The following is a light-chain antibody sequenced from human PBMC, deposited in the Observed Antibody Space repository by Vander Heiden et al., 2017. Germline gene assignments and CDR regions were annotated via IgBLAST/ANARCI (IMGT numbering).Light chain of an antibody. CDR3: QDRSYWPPA. Sequence: EIVLTQSPATLSLSPGERATLSCRASQNIGNYLDWYQQKPGQAPRLLIYDTSNRATGIPARFSGSGSGTDFTLTISSLEPEDFAVYYCQDRSYWPPAFGQGTKVEIK. CDR1: QNIGNY. J-gene: IGKJ2*01. CDR2: DTS. V-gene: IGKV3-11*01.